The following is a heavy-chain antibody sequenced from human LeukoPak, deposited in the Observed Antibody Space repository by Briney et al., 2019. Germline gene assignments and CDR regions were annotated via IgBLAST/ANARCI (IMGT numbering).Heavy chain of an antibody. CDR1: GYSISSGYY. CDR2: IYHSGST. J-gene: IGHJ3*02. Sequence: SETLSLTCAVSGYSISSGYYWGWIRQPPGKGLEWIGSIYHSGSTYYNPSLKSRVTISVDTSKNQFSLKLSSVTAADTAVYYCARDHQLSPGAFDIWGQGTMVTVSS. V-gene: IGHV4-38-2*02. D-gene: IGHD2-2*01. CDR3: ARDHQLSPGAFDI.